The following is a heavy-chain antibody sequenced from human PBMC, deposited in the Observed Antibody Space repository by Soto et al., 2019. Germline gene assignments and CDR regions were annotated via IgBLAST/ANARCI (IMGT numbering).Heavy chain of an antibody. CDR3: ASGYDFWSGYYHGHFDN. Sequence: QVQLVQSGGGVVQPGRSMRLSCAASGFTFSSYAMHCVRQAPGKGLEWLAFLSYDGSDKFYTDSVKGRFTISRDNSKKTLYLQMNSLSAEDTAVYSWASGYDFWSGYYHGHFDNCGQVPLVNVAS. CDR2: LSYDGSDK. D-gene: IGHD3-3*01. J-gene: IGHJ4*02. CDR1: GFTFSSYA. V-gene: IGHV3-33*01.